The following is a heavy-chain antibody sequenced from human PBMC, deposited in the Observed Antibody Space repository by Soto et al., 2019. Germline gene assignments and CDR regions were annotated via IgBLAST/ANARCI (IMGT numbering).Heavy chain of an antibody. CDR1: GFTFSSYG. J-gene: IGHJ6*02. CDR2: ISYDGSNK. CDR3: AKDDYYYGMDV. V-gene: IGHV3-30*18. Sequence: GGSLRLSCAASGFTFSSYGMHWVRQAPGKGLEWVAVISYDGSNKYYADSVKGRFTISRDNSKNTLYLQMNSLRAEDTAVYYCAKDDYYYGMDVWGQGTTVTVSS.